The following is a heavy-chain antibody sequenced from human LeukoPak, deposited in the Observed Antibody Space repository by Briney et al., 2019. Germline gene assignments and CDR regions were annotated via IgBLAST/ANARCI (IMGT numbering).Heavy chain of an antibody. CDR2: ISYSGNT. D-gene: IGHD2-8*01. V-gene: IGHV4-39*07. J-gene: IGHJ4*02. Sequence: SETLSLTCAVSGGSVSSSKYLWGWIRQPPGKELEWIGSISYSGNTDYNPSLKSRVTLSVDTSKNQFSLKLTSVTAADSAVYYCAGLGVMVLVYQSDSWGQGTPVTVSS. CDR1: GGSVSSSKYL. CDR3: AGLGVMVLVYQSDS.